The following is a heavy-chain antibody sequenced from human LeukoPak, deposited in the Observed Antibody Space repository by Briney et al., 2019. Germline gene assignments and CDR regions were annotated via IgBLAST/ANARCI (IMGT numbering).Heavy chain of an antibody. CDR1: GFTFSSHG. Sequence: GGSLRLSCAASGFTFSSHGMHWVRQAPGKGLEWVAVISYDGSNKYYADSVKGRFTISRDNSKNTLYLQMNSLRAEDTAVYCCARTGGNSNYWGQGTLVTVSS. CDR2: ISYDGSNK. CDR3: ARTGGNSNY. V-gene: IGHV3-30*03. D-gene: IGHD4-23*01. J-gene: IGHJ4*02.